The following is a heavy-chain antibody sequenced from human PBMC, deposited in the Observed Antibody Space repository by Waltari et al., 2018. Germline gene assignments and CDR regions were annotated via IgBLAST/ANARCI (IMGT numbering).Heavy chain of an antibody. CDR2: IYTSGST. J-gene: IGHJ4*02. Sequence: QVQLQESGPGLVKPSQTLSLTCTVSGGSISSGSSYWSWIRQPAGKGLEWIGRIYTSGSTNYNPSLKSRVTISVDTSKNQFSLKLSSVTAADTAVYYCARGLGNYWGQGTLVTVSS. V-gene: IGHV4-61*02. D-gene: IGHD3-16*01. CDR3: ARGLGNY. CDR1: GGSISSGSSY.